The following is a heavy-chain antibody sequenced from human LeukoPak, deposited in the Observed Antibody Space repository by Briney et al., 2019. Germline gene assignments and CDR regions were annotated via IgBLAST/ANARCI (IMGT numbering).Heavy chain of an antibody. CDR1: GFTSSSYS. Sequence: GGSLRLSCAASGFTSSSYSMNWVRQAPGKGLEWVSSISSSSSYIYYADSVKGRFTISRDNAKNSLYLRMNSLRAEDTAVYYCARESNYCSSTSCYTSVPDPIDYWGQGTLVTVSS. CDR2: ISSSSSYI. J-gene: IGHJ4*02. D-gene: IGHD2-2*02. V-gene: IGHV3-21*01. CDR3: ARESNYCSSTSCYTSVPDPIDY.